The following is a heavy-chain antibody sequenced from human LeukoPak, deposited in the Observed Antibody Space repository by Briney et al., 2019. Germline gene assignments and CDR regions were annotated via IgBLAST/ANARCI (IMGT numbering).Heavy chain of an antibody. V-gene: IGHV3-33*01. Sequence: GRSLRLSCAASGFTFSSYGMHWVRQAPGKGLEWVAIIWYDGSNNYYADSVKGRFTISRDNSKNTLSLQMNSPRAEDTAVYYCARDSIAVAGCFDSWGQGTLVTVSS. CDR1: GFTFSSYG. CDR2: IWYDGSNN. D-gene: IGHD6-19*01. CDR3: ARDSIAVAGCFDS. J-gene: IGHJ4*02.